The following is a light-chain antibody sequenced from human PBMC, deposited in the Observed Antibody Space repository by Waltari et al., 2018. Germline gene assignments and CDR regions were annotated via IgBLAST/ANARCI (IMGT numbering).Light chain of an antibody. CDR2: SRN. Sequence: QSVLTQPPPASGTPGQRVTISCSGSSPNIGSHSVNWYQQVTGTAPKLAIHSRNDLPSGVPDRLSGSTSGTSGSLAISGLQSEDEADYYCALWDDSLNGVVFGGGTKLTVL. CDR1: SPNIGSHS. J-gene: IGLJ2*01. CDR3: ALWDDSLNGVV. V-gene: IGLV1-44*01.